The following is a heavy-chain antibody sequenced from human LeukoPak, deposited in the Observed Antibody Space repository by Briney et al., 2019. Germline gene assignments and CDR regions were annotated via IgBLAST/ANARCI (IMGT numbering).Heavy chain of an antibody. J-gene: IGHJ4*02. D-gene: IGHD3-22*01. CDR1: GYTFTSYD. V-gene: IGHV1-2*02. CDR2: INPNSGGT. Sequence: ASVKVSCKASGYTFTSYDINWVRQATGQGLEWMGWINPNSGGTNYAQKFQGRVTMTRDTSISTAYMELSRLRSDDTAVYYCARVSVVVVTKPKNYFDYWGQGTLVTVSS. CDR3: ARVSVVVVTKPKNYFDY.